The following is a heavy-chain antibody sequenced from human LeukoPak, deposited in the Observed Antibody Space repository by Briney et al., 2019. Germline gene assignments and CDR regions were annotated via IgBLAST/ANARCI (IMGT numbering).Heavy chain of an antibody. J-gene: IGHJ5*02. Sequence: SQTLSLTCAISGDSVSSNSVTWNWIRQSPSRGLEWLGRTYYRSTWYNDHAVSVRGRITVDPDTSKNQFSLHLNSVTPEDTAVYYCARRLTQYDCFDPWGQGILVTVSS. CDR3: ARRLTQYDCFDP. CDR1: GDSVSSNSVT. CDR2: TYYRSTWYN. D-gene: IGHD2-2*01. V-gene: IGHV6-1*01.